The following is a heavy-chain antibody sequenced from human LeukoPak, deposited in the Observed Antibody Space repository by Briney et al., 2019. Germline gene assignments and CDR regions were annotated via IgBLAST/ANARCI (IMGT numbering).Heavy chain of an antibody. J-gene: IGHJ5*02. Sequence: ASVKVSCKASGGTFSSYAISWVRQAPGQGLEWMGWINTNTGNPTYAQGFTGRFVFSLDTSVSTAYLQISSLKAEDTAVYYCARAPYYGSGSYLNWFDPWGQGTLVTVSS. CDR2: INTNTGNP. D-gene: IGHD3-10*01. V-gene: IGHV7-4-1*02. CDR1: GGTFSSYA. CDR3: ARAPYYGSGSYLNWFDP.